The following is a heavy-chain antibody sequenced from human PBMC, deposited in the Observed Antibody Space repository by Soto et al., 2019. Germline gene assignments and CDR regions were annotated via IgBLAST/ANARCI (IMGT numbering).Heavy chain of an antibody. J-gene: IGHJ3*02. V-gene: IGHV1-18*01. Sequence: QVQLVQSGAEVKKPGASVKVSCKASGYTFTSYGISWVRQAPGQGLEWMGWISAYNGNTNYAQKLQGRVTMTTDTSTSTAYMELRSLRSDDTAVYYCARDQVTMVRGVQLDAFDIWGQGTMVTVSS. CDR2: ISAYNGNT. CDR3: ARDQVTMVRGVQLDAFDI. CDR1: GYTFTSYG. D-gene: IGHD3-10*01.